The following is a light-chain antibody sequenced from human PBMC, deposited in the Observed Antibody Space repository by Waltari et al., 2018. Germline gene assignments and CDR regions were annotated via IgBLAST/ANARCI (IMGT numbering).Light chain of an antibody. J-gene: IGKJ1*01. CDR2: DAS. CDR1: QSVSRF. V-gene: IGKV3-20*01. Sequence: EIVLTQSPGTLSLSPGERATLSCRASQSVSRFLAWYQQKPGQAPRLLIYDASSRATGIPDRFSGSGSGTDFRLTISRLEPEDFAVYYCQKYGSLPATFGQGTKVEIK. CDR3: QKYGSLPAT.